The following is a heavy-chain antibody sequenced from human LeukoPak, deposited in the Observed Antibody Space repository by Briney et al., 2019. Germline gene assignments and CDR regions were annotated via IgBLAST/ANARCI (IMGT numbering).Heavy chain of an antibody. CDR3: TTDSLYYDSLTGYYTDY. CDR2: IKSKTDGGTT. J-gene: IGHJ4*02. D-gene: IGHD3-9*01. V-gene: IGHV3-15*01. Sequence: GGSLRLSCAASGFTVSSNYMSWVRQAPGKGLEWVGRIKSKTDGGTTDYAAPVKGRFTISRDDSKNTLYLQMNSLKTEDTAVYYCTTDSLYYDSLTGYYTDYWGQGTLVTVSS. CDR1: GFTVSSNY.